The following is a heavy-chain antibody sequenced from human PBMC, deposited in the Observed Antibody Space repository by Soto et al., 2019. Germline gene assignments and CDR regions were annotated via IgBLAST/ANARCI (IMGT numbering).Heavy chain of an antibody. CDR1: GYNFTSYG. CDR2: ISPHNDRT. D-gene: IGHD6-19*01. V-gene: IGHV1-18*01. CDR3: ARDLYYSSGRYFDHDAFDI. Sequence: QVQLVQSGADVQKPGASVQVSCKASGYNFTSYGISWVRQATGQGLEWMGWISPHNDRTKYARRFQDRVTMTTETPTSTVYMELGSLRSDDTAVYYCARDLYYSSGRYFDHDAFDIWGQGTVVTVSS. J-gene: IGHJ3*02.